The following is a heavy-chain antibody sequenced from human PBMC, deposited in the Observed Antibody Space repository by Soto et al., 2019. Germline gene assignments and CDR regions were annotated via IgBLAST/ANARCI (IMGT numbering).Heavy chain of an antibody. V-gene: IGHV4-59*01. J-gene: IGHJ3*02. Sequence: ASETLSLTCTVSGGSISSYYWSWIRQPPGKGLEWIGYIYYSGSTNYNPSLKSRVTISVDTSKNQFSLKLSSVTAADTAVYYCARAPPFYSYGRPDAFDIWGQGTMVTVSS. CDR2: IYYSGST. CDR1: GGSISSYY. CDR3: ARAPPFYSYGRPDAFDI. D-gene: IGHD5-18*01.